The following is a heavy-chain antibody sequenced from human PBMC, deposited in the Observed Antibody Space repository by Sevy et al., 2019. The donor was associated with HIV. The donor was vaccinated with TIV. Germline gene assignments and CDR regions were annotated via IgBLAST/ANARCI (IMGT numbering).Heavy chain of an antibody. CDR1: GDTFSTYG. J-gene: IGHJ3*02. V-gene: IGHV1-69*13. D-gene: IGHD7-27*01. CDR2: IIPIFGTP. Sequence: ASVKVSCKASGDTFSTYGLSWVRQAPGQGLEWMGGIIPIFGTPNYAQKFQGRVTITVDESASTAYMELSSLRSEDTALYYCAREGGVATTGDHDAFDIWGHGTLVTVSS. CDR3: AREGGVATTGDHDAFDI.